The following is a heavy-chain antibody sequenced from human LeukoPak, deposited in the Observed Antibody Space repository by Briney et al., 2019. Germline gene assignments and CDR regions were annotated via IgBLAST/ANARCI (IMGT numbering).Heavy chain of an antibody. Sequence: SETLSPTCTVSGDSVSSGSHQWSWIRQPPGKGLEWIGEINHSGSTNYNPSLKSRVTISVDTSKNQFSLKLSSVTAADTAVYYCARRVIAVAGRIDYWGQGTLVTVSS. J-gene: IGHJ4*02. D-gene: IGHD6-19*01. CDR3: ARRVIAVAGRIDY. CDR1: GDSVSSGSHQ. CDR2: INHSGST. V-gene: IGHV4-39*07.